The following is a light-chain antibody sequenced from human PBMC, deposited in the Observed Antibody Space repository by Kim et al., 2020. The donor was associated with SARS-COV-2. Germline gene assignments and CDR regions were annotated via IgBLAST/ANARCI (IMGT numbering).Light chain of an antibody. CDR1: KLGDKY. J-gene: IGLJ2*01. CDR2: QDS. V-gene: IGLV3-1*01. CDR3: QAWDSSTAV. Sequence: VSPGQTASITCSGEKLGDKYACWYQQKPGQSPVLVIYQDSKRPSGIPERFSGSNSGNTATLTISGTQAMDEADYYCQAWDSSTAVFGGGTQLTVL.